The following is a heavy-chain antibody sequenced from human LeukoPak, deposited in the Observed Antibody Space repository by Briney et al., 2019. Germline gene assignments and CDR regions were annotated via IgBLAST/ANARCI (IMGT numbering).Heavy chain of an antibody. V-gene: IGHV3-7*01. Sequence: PGGSLRLSCVASGFTFSISWVTWVRQAPGKGLGWVANIDKHGSGKYYVDSVKGRFAISRDYASNSVFLQRNSLRAEDTSVYYCARDAGWGYYDLWGQGTPVTVSS. CDR1: GFTFSISW. CDR3: ARDAGWGYYDL. J-gene: IGHJ4*02. D-gene: IGHD1-26*01. CDR2: IDKHGSGK.